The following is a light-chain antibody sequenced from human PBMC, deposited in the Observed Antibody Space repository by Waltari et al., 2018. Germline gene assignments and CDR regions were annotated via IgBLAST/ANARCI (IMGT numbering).Light chain of an antibody. CDR2: LGS. Sequence: DIVMTQTPLSLPVTPGEPATITCRSSQSLLRSNGYAYLTWYLQKPGQSPKLLIYLGSNRASGVPDRFSGSGSDTDFTLRISRVEAEDVGLYYCLQDLKLPWTFGQGTKVEIK. CDR3: LQDLKLPWT. V-gene: IGKV2-28*01. J-gene: IGKJ1*01. CDR1: QSLLRSNGYAY.